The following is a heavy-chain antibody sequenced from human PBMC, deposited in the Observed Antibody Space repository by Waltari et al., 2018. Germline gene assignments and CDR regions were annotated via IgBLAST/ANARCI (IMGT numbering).Heavy chain of an antibody. CDR3: ARDLPGLHLHYYGMDV. CDR2: ISYDGSNK. CDR1: GFTFSSYA. V-gene: IGHV3-30*01. J-gene: IGHJ6*02. D-gene: IGHD3-3*02. Sequence: QVQLVESGGGVVQPGRSLRLSCAASGFTFSSYALHWVRQAPGKGLEWVAVISYDGSNKYYADSVKGRFTISRDNSKNTLYLQMNSLRAEDTAVYYCARDLPGLHLHYYGMDVWGQGTTVTVSS.